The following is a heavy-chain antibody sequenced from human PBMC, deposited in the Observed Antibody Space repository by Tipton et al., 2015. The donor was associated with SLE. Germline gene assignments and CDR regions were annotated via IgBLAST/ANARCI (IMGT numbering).Heavy chain of an antibody. Sequence: TLSLTCTVSGGSISSSSYYLGWIRQPPGKGLEWIGSIYYSGSTYYNPSLTSRVTISVDTSKNQFSLKLSSVTAADTAVYYCVRDIGSSWGFDYWGQGTLVPVPS. D-gene: IGHD6-13*01. CDR3: VRDIGSSWGFDY. J-gene: IGHJ4*02. CDR2: IYYSGST. CDR1: GGSISSSSYY. V-gene: IGHV4-39*07.